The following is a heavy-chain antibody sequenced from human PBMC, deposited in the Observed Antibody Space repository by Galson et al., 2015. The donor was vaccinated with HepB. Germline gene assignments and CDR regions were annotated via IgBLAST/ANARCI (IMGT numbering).Heavy chain of an antibody. J-gene: IGHJ5*02. D-gene: IGHD6-13*01. Sequence: SVKVSCKASGYTFTGYYMHWVRQAPGQGLEWMGWINPNSGGTNYAQKFQGRVTMTRDTSISTAYMELSRLRSDDTAVYYCARDLLIAAAGPFNWFDPWGQGTLVTVSS. CDR2: INPNSGGT. CDR1: GYTFTGYY. CDR3: ARDLLIAAAGPFNWFDP. V-gene: IGHV1-2*02.